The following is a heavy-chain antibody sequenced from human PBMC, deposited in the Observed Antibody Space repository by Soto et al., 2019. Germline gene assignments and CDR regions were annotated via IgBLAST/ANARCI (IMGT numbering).Heavy chain of an antibody. D-gene: IGHD6-6*01. CDR2: ISAYNGNT. J-gene: IGHJ4*02. CDR3: ARDLGYSSSSLNYFDY. Sequence: QVQLVQSGAEVKKPGASVKVSCKASGYTFTSYGISWVRQAPGQGLEWMGWISAYNGNTNYAQKRQGRVTTTTDPSTSTAYMELRSLRSADTAVYYCARDLGYSSSSLNYFDYWGQGPLVTVSS. CDR1: GYTFTSYG. V-gene: IGHV1-18*01.